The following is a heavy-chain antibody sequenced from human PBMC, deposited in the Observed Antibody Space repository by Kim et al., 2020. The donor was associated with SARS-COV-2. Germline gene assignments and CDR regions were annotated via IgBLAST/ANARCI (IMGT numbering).Heavy chain of an antibody. Sequence: SVKVSCKASGGTFSSYAISWVRQAPGQGLEWMGGIIPIFGTANYAQKFQGRVTITADESTSTAYMELSSLRSEDTAVYYCARGDIVLMVYAIHYYYGMDVWGQGTTVTVSS. D-gene: IGHD2-8*01. CDR3: ARGDIVLMVYAIHYYYGMDV. V-gene: IGHV1-69*13. CDR2: IIPIFGTA. J-gene: IGHJ6*02. CDR1: GGTFSSYA.